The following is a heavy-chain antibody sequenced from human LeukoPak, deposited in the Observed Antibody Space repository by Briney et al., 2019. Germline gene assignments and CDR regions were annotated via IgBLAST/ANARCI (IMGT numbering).Heavy chain of an antibody. J-gene: IGHJ5*02. CDR3: ARKGDLGYCSSTSCYNWFDP. D-gene: IGHD2-2*01. V-gene: IGHV3-7*01. CDR1: GFRFNRFS. CDR2: IKQDGSQK. Sequence: GGSLRLSCAASGFRFNRFSMSWVRQTPGKGLEWVANIKQDGSQKEYADSVKGRFAISRDNAKNSLYLQMNSLRAEDTAVYYCARKGDLGYCSSTSCYNWFDPWGQGTLVTVSS.